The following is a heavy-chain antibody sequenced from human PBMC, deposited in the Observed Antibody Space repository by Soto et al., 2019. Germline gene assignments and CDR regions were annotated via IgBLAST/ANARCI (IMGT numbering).Heavy chain of an antibody. Sequence: PSETLSLTCAVSSGSITSDNWWSWVRQPPETGLEWIGQIFHSGSTNYNPSLESRVTISVDKSKNQFSLKLSSVTAADTAMYYCTVAPANINWFDPWGQGTLVTVS. CDR3: TVAPANINWFDP. CDR2: IFHSGST. J-gene: IGHJ5*02. D-gene: IGHD2-15*01. CDR1: SGSITSDNW. V-gene: IGHV4-4*02.